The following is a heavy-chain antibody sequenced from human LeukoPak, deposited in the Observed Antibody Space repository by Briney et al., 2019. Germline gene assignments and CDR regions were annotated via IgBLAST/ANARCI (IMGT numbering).Heavy chain of an antibody. CDR3: ARVPTYYYYDSSGYYFFDY. CDR2: IYYSGST. V-gene: IGHV4-59*08. Sequence: PSETLSLTCTVSGGSISSFYWSWIRQPPGKGLEWIGYIYYSGSTNYNPSLKSRVTISVDTSKNQFSLKLSSVTAADTAVYYCARVPTYYYYDSSGYYFFDYWGQGTLVTVSS. CDR1: GGSISSFY. D-gene: IGHD3-22*01. J-gene: IGHJ4*02.